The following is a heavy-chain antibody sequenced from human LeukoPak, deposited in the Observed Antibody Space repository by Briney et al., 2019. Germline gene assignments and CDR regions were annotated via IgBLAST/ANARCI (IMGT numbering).Heavy chain of an antibody. J-gene: IGHJ4*02. V-gene: IGHV3-23*01. Sequence: GGSLRLSCAASGFTFSSYAMTWVRQAPGKGLEWVSGITGSGGGTFYADSVMGRFTVSRDNSKNTLFLQMNSLRAEDTAVYYCAKTTRFMAAAVDFWGQGTLVTVSS. CDR1: GFTFSSYA. CDR2: ITGSGGGT. D-gene: IGHD6-13*01. CDR3: AKTTRFMAAAVDF.